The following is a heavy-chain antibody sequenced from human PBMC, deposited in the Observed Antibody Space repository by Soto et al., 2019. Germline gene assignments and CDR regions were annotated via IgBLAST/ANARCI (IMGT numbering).Heavy chain of an antibody. Sequence: GGSLRLSCAASGLIFSNYRMHWVRQAPGKGLVWVSCISTDGSITNYADSVKGRFTVSRDNAKNTLYLQMNSLRAEDTALYYCARDTDGLHYRAQRTTVTVSS. CDR3: ARDTDGLHY. CDR1: GLIFSNYR. CDR2: ISTDGSIT. J-gene: IGHJ4*02. V-gene: IGHV3-74*01.